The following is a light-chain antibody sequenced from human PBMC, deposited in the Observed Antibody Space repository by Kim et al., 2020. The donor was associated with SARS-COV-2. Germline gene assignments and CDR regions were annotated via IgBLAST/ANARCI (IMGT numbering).Light chain of an antibody. V-gene: IGKV1-5*01. CDR2: DAS. CDR1: PSIDTW. CDR3: QQYKTYPWT. J-gene: IGKJ1*01. Sequence: DIRMTQSPSTLSASVGDRVTITCRASPSIDTWLAWYQQKPGKAPKLLIYDASSLESGVPSRFSGSGSAAEFTLTITSLQPDDFATYFCQQYKTYPWTFGQGTKVDIK.